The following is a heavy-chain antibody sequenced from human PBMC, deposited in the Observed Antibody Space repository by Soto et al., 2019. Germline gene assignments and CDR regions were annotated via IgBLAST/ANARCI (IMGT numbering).Heavy chain of an antibody. D-gene: IGHD3-22*01. J-gene: IGHJ4*02. Sequence: QPGGSLRLSCAASGFTFSSYAMSWVRQAPGKGLEWVSAISGSGGSTYYADSVKGRFTISRDNPKNTLYLQMNSLRAEDTAVYYCAKALWRDYYDSSGYPRYWGQGTLVTVYS. CDR3: AKALWRDYYDSSGYPRY. CDR2: ISGSGGST. V-gene: IGHV3-23*01. CDR1: GFTFSSYA.